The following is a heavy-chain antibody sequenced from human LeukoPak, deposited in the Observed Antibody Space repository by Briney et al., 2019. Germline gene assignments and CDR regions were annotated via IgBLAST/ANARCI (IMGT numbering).Heavy chain of an antibody. Sequence: GGSLRLSCVVSGVTFSSFGMSWVRQAPGKGLEWVSAISGSGGSTYYADSVKGRFTISRDNSKNTLYLQMNSLRAEDTAVYYCAKSGSIVVVPAAIVYWGQGTLVTVSS. J-gene: IGHJ4*02. D-gene: IGHD2-2*01. V-gene: IGHV3-23*01. CDR1: GVTFSSFG. CDR3: AKSGSIVVVPAAIVY. CDR2: ISGSGGST.